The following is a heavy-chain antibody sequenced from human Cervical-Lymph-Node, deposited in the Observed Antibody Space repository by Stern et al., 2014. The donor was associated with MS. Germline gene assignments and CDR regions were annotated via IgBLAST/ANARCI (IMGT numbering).Heavy chain of an antibody. D-gene: IGHD5-18*01. CDR3: AIMGTNGIDV. V-gene: IGHV1-18*01. CDR1: GDTLSSYG. J-gene: IGHJ6*02. Sequence: QMQLVQSGAEVKKPGASGKVSCKASGDTLSSYGVNWVRQAPGQRLEWLGWISGDEGNTNYAQRLQGRVTLTTDTSTTTAYMELRSLRSDDTAVYYCAIMGTNGIDVWGQGTTVTVSS. CDR2: ISGDEGNT.